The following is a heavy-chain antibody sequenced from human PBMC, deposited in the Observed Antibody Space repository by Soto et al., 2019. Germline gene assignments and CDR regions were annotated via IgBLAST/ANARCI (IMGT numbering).Heavy chain of an antibody. CDR2: MSGSSSTT. D-gene: IGHD1-7*01. CDR3: PKNQERELPRVIDF. V-gene: IGHV3-23*01. J-gene: IGHJ4*02. Sequence: PGGSLRLSCATSGLTFSNYATSWVRQAPGGGLEWVSSMSGSSSTTYYADSVRGRFTISRDRSKNTLYLQMSSLRAEDTAIYYCPKNQERELPRVIDFWGQGTLVTV. CDR1: GLTFSNYA.